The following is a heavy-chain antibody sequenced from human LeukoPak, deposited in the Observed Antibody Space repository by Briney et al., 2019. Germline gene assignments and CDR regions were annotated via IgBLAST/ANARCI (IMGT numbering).Heavy chain of an antibody. CDR1: GGSISSYY. J-gene: IGHJ6*03. D-gene: IGHD3-22*01. CDR2: IYYSGST. CDR3: ARFNDSSGKYYYYYYYMDV. Sequence: PSETLSLTCTVSGGSISSYYWSWLRQPPGKGLEWIGYIYYSGSTNYNPSLKSRVTISVDTSKNQFSLKLSSVTAADTAVYYCARFNDSSGKYYYYYYYMDVWGKGTTVTVSS. V-gene: IGHV4-59*01.